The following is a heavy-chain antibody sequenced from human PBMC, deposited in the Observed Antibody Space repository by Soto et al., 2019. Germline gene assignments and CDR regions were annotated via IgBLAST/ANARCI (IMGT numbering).Heavy chain of an antibody. CDR1: GFTFSSYA. Sequence: EVQLLESGGGLVQPGGSLRLSCAASGFTFSSYAMSWVRQAPGKGLEWVSAISGSGGSTHYADSVKGRFTISRDNSKNTLYLQMNSLRAEDTAVYYCAKDYSYDSSGYKRFDYWGQGTLVTVSS. CDR2: ISGSGGST. D-gene: IGHD3-22*01. V-gene: IGHV3-23*01. CDR3: AKDYSYDSSGYKRFDY. J-gene: IGHJ4*02.